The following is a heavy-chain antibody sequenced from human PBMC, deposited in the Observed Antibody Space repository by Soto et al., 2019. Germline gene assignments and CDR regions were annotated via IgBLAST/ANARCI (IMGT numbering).Heavy chain of an antibody. Sequence: SLRLSCAASGFTFSSYEMNWVRQAPGKGLEWVSYISSSGSTIYYADSVKGRFTISRDNAKNSLYLQMNSLRAEDTAVYYCARGSDSSGYRVYWGQGTLVTVSS. D-gene: IGHD3-22*01. J-gene: IGHJ4*02. CDR1: GFTFSSYE. CDR3: ARGSDSSGYRVY. CDR2: ISSSGSTI. V-gene: IGHV3-48*03.